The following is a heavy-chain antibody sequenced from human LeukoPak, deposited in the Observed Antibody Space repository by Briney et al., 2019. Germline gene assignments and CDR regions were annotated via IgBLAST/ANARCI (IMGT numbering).Heavy chain of an antibody. CDR3: ARDGYSGSYYRLYYFFMDV. V-gene: IGHV3-23*01. D-gene: IGHD1-26*01. Sequence: GGSLRLSCAASGFPLSSYAMSWVRQASGKGLEWVSATSSSDPGTYYADSVRGRFTISRDNSENTLYLQMNSLRGEDTAVYYCARDGYSGSYYRLYYFFMDVWGKGTTVTVSS. CDR2: TSSSDPGT. J-gene: IGHJ6*03. CDR1: GFPLSSYA.